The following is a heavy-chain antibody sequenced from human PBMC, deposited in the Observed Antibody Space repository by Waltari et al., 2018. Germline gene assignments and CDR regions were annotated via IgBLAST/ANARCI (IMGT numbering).Heavy chain of an antibody. J-gene: IGHJ4*02. CDR1: GGSISSYY. D-gene: IGHD1-26*01. Sequence: QVQLQESGPGLVKPSETLSLTCTVPGGSISSYYWSWILQPPGKGLEGIGYSYYSGSTNYNPSLKSRVTISVDTSKNQFSLKLSSVTAADTAVYYCGRSKKGWEPEAYFDYWGQGTLVTVSS. V-gene: IGHV4-59*01. CDR2: SYYSGST. CDR3: GRSKKGWEPEAYFDY.